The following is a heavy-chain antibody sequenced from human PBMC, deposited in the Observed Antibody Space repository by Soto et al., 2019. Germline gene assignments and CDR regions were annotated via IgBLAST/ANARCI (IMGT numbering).Heavy chain of an antibody. CDR1: GFTFSSYG. J-gene: IGHJ4*02. V-gene: IGHV3-30*18. Sequence: GGSLRLSCAASGFTFSSYGMHWVRQAPGKGLEWVAVISYDGSNKYYADSVKGRFTISRDNSKNTLYLQMNSLRAEDTAVYYCAKAHAKSSGWGFDYWGQGTLVTVSS. D-gene: IGHD6-19*01. CDR2: ISYDGSNK. CDR3: AKAHAKSSGWGFDY.